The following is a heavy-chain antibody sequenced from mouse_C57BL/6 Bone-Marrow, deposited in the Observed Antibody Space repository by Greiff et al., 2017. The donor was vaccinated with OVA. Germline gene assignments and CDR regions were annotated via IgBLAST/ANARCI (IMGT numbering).Heavy chain of an antibody. D-gene: IGHD1-1*01. J-gene: IGHJ2*01. CDR1: GFTFSDYY. CDR3: ARHKSSYGYFDY. V-gene: IGHV5-12*01. Sequence: EVMLVESGGGLVQPGGSLKLSCAASGFTFSDYYMYWVRQTPEKRLEWVAYISNGGGSTYYPDTVKGRFTISRDNAKNTLYLQMSRLKSEDTAMYYCARHKSSYGYFDYWGQGTTLTVSS. CDR2: ISNGGGST.